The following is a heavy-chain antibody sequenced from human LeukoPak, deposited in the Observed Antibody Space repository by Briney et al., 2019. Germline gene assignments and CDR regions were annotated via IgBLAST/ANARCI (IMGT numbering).Heavy chain of an antibody. CDR3: AKARYYDFWSGYYFDY. V-gene: IGHV3-23*01. Sequence: PGGSLRLSCAASGFTFSSYAMSWVRQAPGKGLEWVSAISGSGGSTYYADSVKGRFTISRDNSKNTLYLQMNSLRAEDTAVYYCAKARYYDFWSGYYFDYWGQGTLVTVSS. CDR2: ISGSGGST. D-gene: IGHD3-3*01. J-gene: IGHJ4*02. CDR1: GFTFSSYA.